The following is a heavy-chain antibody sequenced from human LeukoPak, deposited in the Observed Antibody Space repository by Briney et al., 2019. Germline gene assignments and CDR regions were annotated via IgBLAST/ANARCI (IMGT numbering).Heavy chain of an antibody. CDR3: AKDPLNTLMVSPTFDY. Sequence: GGSLRLSCVVSGFPFSSYAMSWVRQAPGKGLEWVSGISGSGDDTYYAASVKGRFIVSRDTSKNTLYLQMTSLRAEDTAVYYCAKDPLNTLMVSPTFDYWGQGTLVTVSS. D-gene: IGHD5-18*01. CDR2: ISGSGDDT. CDR1: GFPFSSYA. J-gene: IGHJ4*02. V-gene: IGHV3-23*01.